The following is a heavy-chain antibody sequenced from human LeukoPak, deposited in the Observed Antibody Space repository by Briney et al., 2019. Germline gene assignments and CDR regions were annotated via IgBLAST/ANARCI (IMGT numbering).Heavy chain of an antibody. J-gene: IGHJ3*01. CDR1: GFTFSSYE. Sequence: PGGSLRLSCAASGFTFSSYEMNLVSQAPGKGLEWISYITNSGNTIYYADSVKGRFTISRDDAKNSLYLQMNSLRAEDTAVYYCARPRITVFGVVPWAFDVWGQGTMVTVSS. D-gene: IGHD3-3*01. V-gene: IGHV3-48*03. CDR3: ARPRITVFGVVPWAFDV. CDR2: ITNSGNTI.